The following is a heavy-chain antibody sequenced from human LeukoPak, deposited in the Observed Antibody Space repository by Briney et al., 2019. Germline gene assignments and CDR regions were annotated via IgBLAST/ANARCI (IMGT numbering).Heavy chain of an antibody. V-gene: IGHV7-4-1*02. D-gene: IGHD6-13*01. Sequence: RASVKVSCKASGYTFTSYAMNWVRQAPGQGLEWMGWINTNTGNPKYAQGFTGRFVFSLDTSVSTAYLQISSLKAEDTAVYYCARTGLRTSLSSSWYYFDYWGQGTLVTVSS. CDR2: INTNTGNP. CDR3: ARTGLRTSLSSSWYYFDY. CDR1: GYTFTSYA. J-gene: IGHJ4*02.